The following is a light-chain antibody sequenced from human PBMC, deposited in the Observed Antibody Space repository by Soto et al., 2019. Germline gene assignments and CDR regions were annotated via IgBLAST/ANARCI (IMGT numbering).Light chain of an antibody. CDR2: HND. V-gene: IGLV1-51*01. J-gene: IGLJ3*02. CDR3: AAWDDSLNGPV. Sequence: QSVLTQPPSVSAAPGQKVTISCSGSSFNIGNNYVSWFQQLPGAAPKLLIYHNDKRPSGIPDRFSGSKSGTSATLGITGLQTGDEADYYCAAWDDSLNGPVFGGGTKLTVL. CDR1: SFNIGNNY.